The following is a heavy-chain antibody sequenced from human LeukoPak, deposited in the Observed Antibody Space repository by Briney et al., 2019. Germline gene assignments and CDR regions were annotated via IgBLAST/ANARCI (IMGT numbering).Heavy chain of an antibody. J-gene: IGHJ6*02. V-gene: IGHV1-8*01. CDR3: ARGSGRFGETLMDV. CDR1: GYTFTSYD. CDR2: MNPNSGNT. D-gene: IGHD3-10*01. Sequence: ASVKVSCTASGYTFTSYDINWVRQATGQGLEWMGWMNPNSGNTGYAQKFQGRVTMTRNTSISTAYMELSSLRSEDTAVYYCARGSGRFGETLMDVWGQGTTVTVSS.